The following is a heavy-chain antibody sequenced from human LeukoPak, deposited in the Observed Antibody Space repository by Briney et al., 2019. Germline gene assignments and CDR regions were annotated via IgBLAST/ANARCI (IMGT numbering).Heavy chain of an antibody. CDR3: ARDQGLLVVAGRFGY. CDR2: ISSSSSTI. CDR1: GFTFSSYA. D-gene: IGHD6-19*01. Sequence: GGSLRLSCAASGFTFSSYAMNWVRQAPGKGLEWVSFISSSSSTIYYADSVKGRFTISRDNAKNSLYLQMDSLRAEDTAVYYCARDQGLLVVAGRFGYWGQGTLVTVSS. J-gene: IGHJ4*02. V-gene: IGHV3-48*01.